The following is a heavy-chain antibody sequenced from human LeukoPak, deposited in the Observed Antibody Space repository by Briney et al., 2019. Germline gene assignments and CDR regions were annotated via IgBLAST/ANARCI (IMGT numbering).Heavy chain of an antibody. CDR3: AARVLYCSSTSCYYFDY. J-gene: IGHJ4*02. CDR1: GGTFSSYA. Sequence: GASVKVSCKASGGTFSSYAISWVRQAPGQGLEWMGGIIPIFGTANYAQKFQGRVTITADESTSTAYMELSSLRSEDTAVYYCAARVLYCSSTSCYYFDYWGQGTLSPSPQ. V-gene: IGHV1-69*01. D-gene: IGHD2-2*01. CDR2: IIPIFGTA.